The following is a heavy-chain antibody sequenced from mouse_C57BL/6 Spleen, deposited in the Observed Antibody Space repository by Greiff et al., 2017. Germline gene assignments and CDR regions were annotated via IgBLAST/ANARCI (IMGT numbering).Heavy chain of an antibody. V-gene: IGHV1-61*01. Sequence: QVQLKQPGAELVRPGSSVKLSCKASGYTFTSYWMDWVKQRPGQGLEWIGNIYPSDSETHYNQKFKDKATLTVDKSSSTAYMQLSSLTSEDSAVYYCARGGGYYRYYFDYWGQGTTLTVSS. CDR1: GYTFTSYW. J-gene: IGHJ2*01. CDR3: ARGGGYYRYYFDY. CDR2: IYPSDSET. D-gene: IGHD2-3*01.